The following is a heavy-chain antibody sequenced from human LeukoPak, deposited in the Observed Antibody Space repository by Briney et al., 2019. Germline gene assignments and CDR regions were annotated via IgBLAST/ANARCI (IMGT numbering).Heavy chain of an antibody. CDR3: ASSSNYYDSSGYSDTAFDI. CDR2: IYYSGST. Sequence: PSQTLSLTCTVSGSSISSGGYYWSWIRQPPGKGLEWIGYIYYSGSTNYNPSLKSRVTVSVDTSKNQFSLKLSSVTAADTAVYYCASSSNYYDSSGYSDTAFDIWGQGTMVTVSS. CDR1: GSSISSGGYY. V-gene: IGHV4-61*08. D-gene: IGHD3-22*01. J-gene: IGHJ3*02.